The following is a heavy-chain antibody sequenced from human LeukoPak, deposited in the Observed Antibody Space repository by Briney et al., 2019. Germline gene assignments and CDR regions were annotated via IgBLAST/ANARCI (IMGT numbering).Heavy chain of an antibody. CDR2: IYSGGST. D-gene: IGHD3-22*01. CDR3: ARDKGPARYYDSSGYGLDY. CDR1: GFTVSSNY. V-gene: IGHV3-66*01. Sequence: QAGGSLRLSCAASGFTVSSNYMSWVRQAPGKGLEWVSVIYSGGSTYYADSVKGRFTISRDNSKNTLYLQMNSLRAEDTAVYYCARDKGPARYYDSSGYGLDYWGQGTLVTASS. J-gene: IGHJ4*02.